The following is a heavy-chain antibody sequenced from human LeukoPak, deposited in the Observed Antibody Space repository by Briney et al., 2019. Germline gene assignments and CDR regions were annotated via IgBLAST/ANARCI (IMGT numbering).Heavy chain of an antibody. V-gene: IGHV4-59*10. J-gene: IGHJ3*02. Sequence: PSETLSLTCAVYGGSFSGHYWSWIRQPAGKGLEWIGRIYTSGSTNYNPSLKSRVTISVDTSKNQFSLKLSSVTAADTAVYYCARGHVVVTAILAFDIWGQGTMVTVSS. CDR2: IYTSGST. D-gene: IGHD2-21*02. CDR3: ARGHVVVTAILAFDI. CDR1: GGSFSGHY.